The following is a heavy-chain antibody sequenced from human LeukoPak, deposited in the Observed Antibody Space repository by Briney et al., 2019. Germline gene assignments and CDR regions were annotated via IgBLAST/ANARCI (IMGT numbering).Heavy chain of an antibody. J-gene: IGHJ4*02. Sequence: AGGSLRLSCAASGFTFSSYAMSWVRQAPGKGLEWVSAISGSGSSTYYADSVKGRFTISRDNSKNTLFLQMNSLRAEDTAVYYCAKRLVAAGPYFDYWGQGTLATVSS. CDR3: AKRLVAAGPYFDY. V-gene: IGHV3-23*01. D-gene: IGHD6-13*01. CDR1: GFTFSSYA. CDR2: ISGSGSST.